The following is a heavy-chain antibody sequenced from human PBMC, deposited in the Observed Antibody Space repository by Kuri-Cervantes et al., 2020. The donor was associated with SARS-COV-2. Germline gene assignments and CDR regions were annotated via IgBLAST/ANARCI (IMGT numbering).Heavy chain of an antibody. CDR1: GGTFSSYA. V-gene: IGHV1-18*01. CDR3: ARDLSYSSPEYDYGMDV. CDR2: ISAYNGNT. Sequence: ASVKVSCKASGGTFSSYAISWVRQAPGQGLEWMGWISAYNGNTNYAQKLQGRVTMTTDTSTSTAYMELRSLRSDDTAVYYCARDLSYSSPEYDYGMDVWGQGTTVTVSS. D-gene: IGHD6-13*01. J-gene: IGHJ6*02.